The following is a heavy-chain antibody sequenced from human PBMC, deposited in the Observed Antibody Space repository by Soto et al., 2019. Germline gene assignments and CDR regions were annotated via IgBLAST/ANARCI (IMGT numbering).Heavy chain of an antibody. CDR2: IYSGGST. CDR3: ARGITIFGVVNPYYMDV. Sequence: GGSLRLSCAASGFTVSSNYMSWVRQAPGKGLEWVSVIYSGGSTYYADSVKGRFTISRHNSKNTLYLQMNSLRAEDTAVYYCARGITIFGVVNPYYMDVWGKGTTVTVSS. J-gene: IGHJ6*03. D-gene: IGHD3-3*01. V-gene: IGHV3-53*04. CDR1: GFTVSSNY.